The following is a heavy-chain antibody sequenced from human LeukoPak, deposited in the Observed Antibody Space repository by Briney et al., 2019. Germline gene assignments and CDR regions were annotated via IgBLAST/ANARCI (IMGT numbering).Heavy chain of an antibody. CDR2: IKQDGSQE. Sequence: GRSLRLSCAASGFTFSSYAMHWVRQAPGKGLEWVAHIKQDGSQEYYVDSVKGRFTISRDSAKNSLYLQMNSLRAEDTAVYYCARGVPYDSWSGPHYSDYWGQGTVVTVSS. CDR3: ARGVPYDSWSGPHYSDY. CDR1: GFTFSSYA. D-gene: IGHD3-3*01. V-gene: IGHV3-7*01. J-gene: IGHJ4*02.